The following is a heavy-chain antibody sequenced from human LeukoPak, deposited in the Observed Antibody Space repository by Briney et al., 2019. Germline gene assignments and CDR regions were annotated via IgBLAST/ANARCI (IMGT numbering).Heavy chain of an antibody. CDR1: GYAISSGLY. D-gene: IGHD1-26*01. V-gene: IGHV4-38-2*02. J-gene: IGHJ3*01. Sequence: SETLSLTCTVSGYAISSGLYWGWIRSPPGKGLEWIGTVYQTGSTSYNPSLKSLVTISVDTSKNHFSLRLTSVTAADTAVYYCARFGELANNDSFDVWGQGTKVTVSS. CDR2: VYQTGST. CDR3: ARFGELANNDSFDV.